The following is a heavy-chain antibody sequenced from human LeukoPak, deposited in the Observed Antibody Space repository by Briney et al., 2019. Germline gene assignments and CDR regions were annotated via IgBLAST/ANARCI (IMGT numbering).Heavy chain of an antibody. CDR1: GFALSSHW. J-gene: IGHJ6*02. V-gene: IGHV3-7*03. CDR2: VNRDGSET. Sequence: GGSLRLSCAASGFALSSHWMTWVRQVPGRGPEWVANVNRDGSETYYLDSVKGRFTISKDNAKNSLHLQMNSLRAEDTALYHCARNNGMDVWGQGTTVIVSS. CDR3: ARNNGMDV.